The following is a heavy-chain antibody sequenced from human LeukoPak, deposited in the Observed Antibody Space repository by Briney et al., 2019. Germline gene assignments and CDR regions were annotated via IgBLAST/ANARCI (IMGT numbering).Heavy chain of an antibody. CDR3: AKGGQWPPGKWFDP. J-gene: IGHJ5*02. CDR2: ISESGDTT. D-gene: IGHD6-19*01. V-gene: IGHV3-23*01. Sequence: GGSLRLSCAASGFTFRSYAMSWVRQAPGKGLEWVSGISESGDTTYYAESVKGRFTISRDNSKNTLYVQMNSLRADDTAVYYCAKGGQWPPGKWFDPWGQGTLVTVSS. CDR1: GFTFRSYA.